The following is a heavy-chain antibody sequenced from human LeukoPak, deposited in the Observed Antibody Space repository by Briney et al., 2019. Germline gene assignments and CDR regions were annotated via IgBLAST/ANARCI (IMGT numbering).Heavy chain of an antibody. D-gene: IGHD3-16*02. V-gene: IGHV4-38-2*02. J-gene: IGHJ4*02. CDR2: IYHSGST. Sequence: PSETLSLTCTVSGYSISSGYYWGWIRQPPGKGLEWIGSIYHSGSTYYNPSLKSRVTISVDTSKNQFSLKLSSVTAADTAVYYCASQGRLRLGELSFHFDYWGQGTLVTVSS. CDR3: ASQGRLRLGELSFHFDY. CDR1: GYSISSGYY.